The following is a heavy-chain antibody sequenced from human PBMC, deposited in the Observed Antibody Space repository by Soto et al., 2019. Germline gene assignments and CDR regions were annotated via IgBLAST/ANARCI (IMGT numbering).Heavy chain of an antibody. D-gene: IGHD1-26*01. CDR2: ISSSSSYI. CDR3: ARVGATQSQAFDI. CDR1: GFTFSSYS. V-gene: IGHV3-21*01. J-gene: IGHJ3*02. Sequence: GGSLRLSCAASGFTFSSYSMNWVRQAPGKGLEWVSSISSSSSYIYYADSVKGRFTISRDNAKNSLYLQMNSLRAEDTAVYYCARVGATQSQAFDIWGQGTMVIVSS.